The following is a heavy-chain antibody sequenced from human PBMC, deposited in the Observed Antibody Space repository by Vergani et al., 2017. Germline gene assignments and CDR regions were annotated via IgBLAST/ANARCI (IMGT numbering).Heavy chain of an antibody. D-gene: IGHD2-15*01. Sequence: EVQLLESGGGLVQPGGSLRLSCAASGFTFSSYAMSWVRQAPGKGLGWVSAISGSGGRTYYADSVKGRFTISRDNSKNTLYLQMNSLRAEDTAVYYCAKALVVVVAAADYWGQGTLVTVSS. CDR2: ISGSGGRT. V-gene: IGHV3-23*01. CDR3: AKALVVVVAAADY. CDR1: GFTFSSYA. J-gene: IGHJ4*02.